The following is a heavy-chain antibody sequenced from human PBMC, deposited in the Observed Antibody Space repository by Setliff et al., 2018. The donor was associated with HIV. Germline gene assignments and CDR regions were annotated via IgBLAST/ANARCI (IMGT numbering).Heavy chain of an antibody. V-gene: IGHV3-49*02. Sequence: PGESLKISCIASAFSFNNYYMTWVRQAPGKGLEWVGFIRGKRGKAYGGTTEYATSVKGRFTISRDDSKSIAYLEMNSLKTEDTAVYYCTRELAVPGTSFFDYWGQGTLVTVSS. J-gene: IGHJ4*02. CDR1: AFSFNNYY. CDR3: TRELAVPGTSFFDY. D-gene: IGHD6-19*01. CDR2: IRGKRGKAYGGTT.